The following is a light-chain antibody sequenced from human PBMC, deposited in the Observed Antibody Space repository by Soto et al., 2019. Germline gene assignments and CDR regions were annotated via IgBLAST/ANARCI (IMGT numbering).Light chain of an antibody. Sequence: EIVLTQSAAILSLSPGERATLSCRTNQTVSTYLGWYRHKTGQAPRLLIYSASKRATGIPARLSGSGSGTDFTLAIGSLEPEDFAFSYCQQYNSWHPSFTVGPVTKVYSK. CDR2: SAS. CDR1: QTVSTY. V-gene: IGKV3-11*01. J-gene: IGKJ3*01. CDR3: QQYNSWHPSFT.